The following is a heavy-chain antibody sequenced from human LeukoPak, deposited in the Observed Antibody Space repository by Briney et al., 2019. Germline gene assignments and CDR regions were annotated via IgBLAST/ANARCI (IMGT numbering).Heavy chain of an antibody. D-gene: IGHD6-13*01. CDR1: GFTIVSYA. Sequence: GGSLRLSCAASGFTIVSYAMSCVRQAPGKGLEWVSAISGSGGSTYYADSVKGRFTISRDNSKNTLYLQMNSLRAEDTAVYYCAKDPYSSSWKVWFDPWGQGTLVTVSS. CDR3: AKDPYSSSWKVWFDP. J-gene: IGHJ5*02. V-gene: IGHV3-23*01. CDR2: ISGSGGST.